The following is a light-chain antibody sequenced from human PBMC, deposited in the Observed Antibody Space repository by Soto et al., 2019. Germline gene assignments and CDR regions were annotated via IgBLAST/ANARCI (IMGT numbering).Light chain of an antibody. CDR3: QQRSNWLIT. V-gene: IGKV3-11*01. J-gene: IGKJ3*01. CDR2: DAS. CDR1: QSVSSY. Sequence: EIVLTQSPATLSLSPGERATLSCRASQSVSSYLAWYQQKPGQAPRLLIYDASNRATGIPARFSGSGSGTDFTLTISSLEPEAFAVYYCQQRSNWLITFGPGTKVDIK.